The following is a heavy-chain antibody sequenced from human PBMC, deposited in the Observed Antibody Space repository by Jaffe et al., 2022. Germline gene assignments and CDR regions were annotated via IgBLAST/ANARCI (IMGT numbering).Heavy chain of an antibody. CDR2: IRYDGSNK. D-gene: IGHD3-10*01. J-gene: IGHJ4*02. Sequence: QVQLVESGGGVVQPGGSLRLSCAASGFTFSSYGMHWVRQAPGKGLEWVAFIRYDGSNKYYADSVKGRFTISRDNSKNTLYLQMNSLRAEDTAVYYCAKDLDGSGTLDYWGQGTLVTVSS. CDR1: GFTFSSYG. V-gene: IGHV3-30*02. CDR3: AKDLDGSGTLDY.